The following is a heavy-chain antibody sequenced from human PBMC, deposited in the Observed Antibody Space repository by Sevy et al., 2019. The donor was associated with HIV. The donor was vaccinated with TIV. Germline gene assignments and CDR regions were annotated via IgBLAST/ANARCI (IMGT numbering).Heavy chain of an antibody. V-gene: IGHV3-20*04. CDR1: GFTFDDYG. CDR3: ARDHYDSSGYYFDAFDI. Sequence: GGSLRLSCAASGFTFDDYGMSWVRQAPGKGLEWVSGINWNGGSTGYADSVKGRFTISRDNAKNSLYLQMNSLRAEDTALYYCARDHYDSSGYYFDAFDIWGQWTMVTVSS. CDR2: INWNGGST. D-gene: IGHD3-22*01. J-gene: IGHJ3*02.